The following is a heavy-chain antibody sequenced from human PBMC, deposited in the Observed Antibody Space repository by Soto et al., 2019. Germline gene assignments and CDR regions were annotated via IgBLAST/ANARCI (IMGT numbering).Heavy chain of an antibody. CDR1: GLTFSAAG. D-gene: IGHD3-16*01. V-gene: IGHV3-30*18. Sequence: QVQLVESGGGVVQPGRSLRLSCAASGLTFSAAGMHWVRQAPGKGLEWVAFIANDGRSESYADSVKGRFTISRDNSQNGLYLKMKGRRAEDRAVYYCAKDRGRPAIDYGGQGPLVSVSP. CDR3: AKDRGRPAIDY. CDR2: IANDGRSE. J-gene: IGHJ4*02.